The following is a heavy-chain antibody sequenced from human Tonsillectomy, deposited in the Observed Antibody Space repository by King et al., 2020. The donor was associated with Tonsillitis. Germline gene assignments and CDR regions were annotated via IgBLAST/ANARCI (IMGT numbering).Heavy chain of an antibody. J-gene: IGHJ4*02. Sequence: QLQESGPGLMKPSETLSLTCTVSGGSISSSSYYWGWIRQSPEKGLEWIGSIYYSGKTYYSQSLKSRVTILLYTSKNQFSLKLNSVTPADTGVYYCPELGSMTSVTFGYWGQGSLVTVSS. CDR3: PELGSMTSVTFGY. CDR2: IYYSGKT. V-gene: IGHV4-39*01. CDR1: GGSISSSSYY. D-gene: IGHD4-17*01.